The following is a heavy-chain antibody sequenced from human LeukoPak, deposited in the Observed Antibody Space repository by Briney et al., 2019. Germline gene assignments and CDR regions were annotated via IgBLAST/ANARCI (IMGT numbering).Heavy chain of an antibody. Sequence: GASVKVSCKASGYTFTGNYMHWVRQAPGQGLEWMGWINPNSGGTNYVQKFQGRVTLTRDTSISTAYMEMSRLRSDDTAVYYCAKICTKGVYYTGEDYWGQGTLVTISS. V-gene: IGHV1-2*02. CDR3: AKICTKGVYYTGEDY. CDR2: INPNSGGT. D-gene: IGHD2-8*01. CDR1: GYTFTGNY. J-gene: IGHJ4*02.